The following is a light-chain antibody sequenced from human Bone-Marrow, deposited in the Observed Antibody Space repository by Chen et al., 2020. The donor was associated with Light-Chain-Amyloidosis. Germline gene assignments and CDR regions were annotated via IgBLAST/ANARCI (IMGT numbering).Light chain of an antibody. V-gene: IGLV3-21*02. CDR3: QVWDRSSDRPV. J-gene: IGLJ3*02. CDR1: NIGYKG. CDR2: DDI. Sequence: SYVLTQPPSFSVAPGETARITCGGDNIGYKGVHWYQLKPGQAPVLVVYDDIDRPSGIPERFSGSNSGNTATLTISRVEAGDDADYYCQVWDRSSDRPVFGGGTKLTVL.